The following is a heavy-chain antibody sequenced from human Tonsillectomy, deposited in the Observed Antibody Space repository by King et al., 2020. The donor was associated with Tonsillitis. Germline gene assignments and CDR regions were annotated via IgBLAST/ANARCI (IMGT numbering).Heavy chain of an antibody. CDR1: GYTFSSYG. CDR2: ISAYNGHT. CDR3: ARGRFLSDAFYF. V-gene: IGHV1-18*04. Sequence: QLVQSGAEVKKTGASVKVSCKTSGYTFSSYGINWVRQAPGQGLEWMGWISAYNGHTNYAQNLQGRVTMTTETSTTTAYMELRSRRSGDTAMYYCARGRFLSDAFYFWGQGTMVTVSS. J-gene: IGHJ3*01.